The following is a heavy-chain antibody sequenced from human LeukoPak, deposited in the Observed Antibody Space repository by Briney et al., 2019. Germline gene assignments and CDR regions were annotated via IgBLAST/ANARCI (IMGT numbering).Heavy chain of an antibody. J-gene: IGHJ6*02. CDR1: VYTFTSYG. CDR3: ARIRGYSGYDWEYYGMDV. D-gene: IGHD5-12*01. Sequence: GASVKVSCKASVYTFTSYGIRWVRPAPGQGLAWMGWISAYNGNTNYAQKLQGRVTMTTDTSTSTAYMELRSLRSDDTAVYYCARIRGYSGYDWEYYGMDVWGQGTTVTVSS. V-gene: IGHV1-18*01. CDR2: ISAYNGNT.